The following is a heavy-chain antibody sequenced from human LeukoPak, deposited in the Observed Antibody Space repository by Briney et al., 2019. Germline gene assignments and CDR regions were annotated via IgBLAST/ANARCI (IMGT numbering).Heavy chain of an antibody. D-gene: IGHD1-26*01. CDR2: ISGSGGST. J-gene: IGHJ4*02. CDR3: ARDRLSPNHGIVGATDRHDFDY. V-gene: IGHV3-23*01. CDR1: GFTFSSYA. Sequence: GGSLRLSCAASGFTFSSYAMSWVRQAPGKGLEWVSAISGSGGSTYYADSVKGRFTISRDNSKNTLYLQMNSLRAEDTAVYYCARDRLSPNHGIVGATDRHDFDYWGQGTLVTVSS.